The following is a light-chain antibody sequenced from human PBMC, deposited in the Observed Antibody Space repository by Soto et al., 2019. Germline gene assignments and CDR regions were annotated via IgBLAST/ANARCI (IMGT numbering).Light chain of an antibody. CDR3: ETWDSKSWV. V-gene: IGLV4-60*03. Sequence: QPVLTQSSSASASLRSSVKLTCTLSSGHSSYTIAWHQQQPGKAPRYLMKLEGTGDYNKGSGVPDRFSASSSGADRYLSISNPQSEDEADYYCETWDSKSWVFGGGTKVTVL. CDR1: SGHSSYT. CDR2: LEGTGDY. J-gene: IGLJ3*02.